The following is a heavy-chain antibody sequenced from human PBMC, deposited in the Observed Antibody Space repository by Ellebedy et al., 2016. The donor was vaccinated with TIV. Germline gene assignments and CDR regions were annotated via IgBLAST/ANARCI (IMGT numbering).Heavy chain of an antibody. CDR2: ISVHNGNT. CDR1: GYTFTSHG. J-gene: IGHJ4*02. CDR3: AREGFDY. V-gene: IGHV1-18*04. Sequence: ASVKVSCKPSGYTFTSHGISWVRQAPGQGLEWMGWISVHNGNTNYAQKFQGRVTMTSDTSTSTAYMELRSVTFDDTALYYCAREGFDYWGQGTAVTVS.